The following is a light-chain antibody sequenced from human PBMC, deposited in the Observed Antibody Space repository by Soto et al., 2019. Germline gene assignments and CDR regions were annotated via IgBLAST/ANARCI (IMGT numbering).Light chain of an antibody. CDR3: QPYHSYWT. V-gene: IGKV1-5*03. J-gene: IGKJ1*01. Sequence: IEMTQSHSTLSACVRDRVTIIGRASQSISSWLAWYQQKPGKAPKLLIYKASSLESGVPSRFSGSGSGTEFTLTISSLPPDDFSTYYCQPYHSYWTFGQGTKVDIK. CDR1: QSISSW. CDR2: KAS.